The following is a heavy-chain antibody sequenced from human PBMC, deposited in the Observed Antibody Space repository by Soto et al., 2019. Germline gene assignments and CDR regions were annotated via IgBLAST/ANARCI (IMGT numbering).Heavy chain of an antibody. CDR3: VFGDCTTTSCSYYFYGLDV. D-gene: IGHD2-2*01. Sequence: SVKVSCKASGGNFRRYAISWVRQAPGQGLEWMGGILPIFGSPSHAQKFQGRVTVTADESTSTAYLELTSLTSEDTAMYYCVFGDCTTTSCSYYFYGLDVWGQGSPGTVSS. V-gene: IGHV1-69*13. CDR1: GGNFRRYA. J-gene: IGHJ6*02. CDR2: ILPIFGSP.